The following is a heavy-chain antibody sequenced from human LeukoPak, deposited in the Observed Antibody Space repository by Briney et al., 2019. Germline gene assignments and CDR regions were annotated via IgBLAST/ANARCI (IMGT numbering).Heavy chain of an antibody. CDR2: IYPCDCDT. V-gene: IGHV5-51*01. J-gene: IGHJ4*02. Sequence: GESLKISFKGSGYSFTHYWVGWVRQMPWTGLEGMGVIYPCDCDTRYSPSFQGQVTISADKSINPAYLQWSSLRAADTGVYYRARAMVRGVLTTYFVYWGQGTLVTVSS. CDR1: GYSFTHYW. D-gene: IGHD3-10*01. CDR3: ARAMVRGVLTTYFVY.